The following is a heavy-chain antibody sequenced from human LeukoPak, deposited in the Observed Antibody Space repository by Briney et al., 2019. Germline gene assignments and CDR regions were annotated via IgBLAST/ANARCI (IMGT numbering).Heavy chain of an antibody. Sequence: GGSLRLSCAASGFTLSNYGMNWVRQAPGKGLECVSVISGSGGSTYYADSVKGRFTISRDNSKNTLYLEMNSLRAEDTAVYYCAKGQSGRYFDWLLASWFDPWGQGTLVTVSS. V-gene: IGHV3-23*01. D-gene: IGHD3-9*01. CDR3: AKGQSGRYFDWLLASWFDP. CDR1: GFTLSNYG. J-gene: IGHJ5*02. CDR2: ISGSGGST.